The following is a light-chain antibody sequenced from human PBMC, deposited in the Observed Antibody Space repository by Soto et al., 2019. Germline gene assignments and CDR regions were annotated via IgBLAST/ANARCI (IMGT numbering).Light chain of an antibody. Sequence: QSVLTQSASVSGSPGQSITISCTGTSSEFGTYSVVSWYQQHPGKAPKLLIYEGTQRPSGVSNRFSASESGNTASLTISGLQAEDEAVYYCHSYARSTLVFGGGTKLTVL. CDR3: HSYARSTLV. J-gene: IGLJ3*02. CDR1: SSEFGTYSV. CDR2: EGT. V-gene: IGLV2-23*01.